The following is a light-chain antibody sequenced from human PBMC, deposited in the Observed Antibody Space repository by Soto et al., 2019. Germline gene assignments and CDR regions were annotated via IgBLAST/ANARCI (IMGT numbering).Light chain of an antibody. CDR3: QDYSPYSWT. Sequence: DIQMTQYTSTLSGSVGDTVTITFRASESISSWLAWYQEKPGKAPNLLIYDASSLESGVPSRFSGSGSGTEFTLTISSLQPDDFATYCCQDYSPYSWTFGQGTKVDIK. V-gene: IGKV1-5*01. CDR1: ESISSW. J-gene: IGKJ1*01. CDR2: DAS.